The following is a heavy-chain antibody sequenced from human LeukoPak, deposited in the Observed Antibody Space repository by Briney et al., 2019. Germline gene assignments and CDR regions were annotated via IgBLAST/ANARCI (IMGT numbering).Heavy chain of an antibody. CDR1: GVSFNNYY. CDR2: VNHSGST. J-gene: IGHJ4*02. D-gene: IGHD3-16*01. V-gene: IGHV4-34*01. CDR3: ASLMLIAVGYDY. Sequence: SETLSLTCAVYGVSFNNYYWSWIRQPPGKGLEWIGEVNHSGSTNYNPSLRSRVTISIDTSKNQFSLQLTSVTAADTAVYYCASLMLIAVGYDYWGQGNLVTVSS.